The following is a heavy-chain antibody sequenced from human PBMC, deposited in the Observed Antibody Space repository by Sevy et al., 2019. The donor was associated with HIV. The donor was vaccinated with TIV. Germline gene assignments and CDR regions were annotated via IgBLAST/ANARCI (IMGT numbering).Heavy chain of an antibody. CDR1: GGSISSYY. D-gene: IGHD6-13*01. V-gene: IGHV4-59*01. CDR2: IYYSGST. CDR3: ARVVSSSWSLYYYYGMDV. J-gene: IGHJ6*02. Sequence: SETLSLTCTVSGGSISSYYWSWIRQPPGKGLEWIGYIYYSGSTNYNPSLKSRVTILVDTSKNQFSLKLSSVTAADTAVYYCARVVSSSWSLYYYYGMDVWGQGTTVTVSS.